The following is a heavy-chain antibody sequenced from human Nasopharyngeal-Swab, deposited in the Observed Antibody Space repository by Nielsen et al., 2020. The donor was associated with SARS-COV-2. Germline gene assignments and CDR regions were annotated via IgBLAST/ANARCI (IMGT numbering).Heavy chain of an antibody. CDR3: ARQGERET. V-gene: IGHV3-11*01. Sequence: WIRQPPGKGLEWVSYISSSGSTIYYADSVKGRFTISRDNAKNSLYLQMNSLKASDTAMYYCARQGERETWGQGTLVTVSS. CDR2: ISSSGSTI. J-gene: IGHJ5*02. D-gene: IGHD3-16*01.